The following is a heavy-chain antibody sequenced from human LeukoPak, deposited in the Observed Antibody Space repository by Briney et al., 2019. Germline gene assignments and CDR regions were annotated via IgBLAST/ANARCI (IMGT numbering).Heavy chain of an antibody. V-gene: IGHV1-69*05. CDR3: ERGTFVDP. D-gene: IGHD2-2*01. J-gene: IGHJ5*02. Sequence: SVKVSCKASGGTFSSYAISWVRQAPGQGLEWMGGIIPIFGTANYAQKFQGRVTMTRNTSISTAYMELSSLRSEDTAVYYCERGTFVDPWGQGTLVTVSS. CDR2: IIPIFGTA. CDR1: GGTFSSYA.